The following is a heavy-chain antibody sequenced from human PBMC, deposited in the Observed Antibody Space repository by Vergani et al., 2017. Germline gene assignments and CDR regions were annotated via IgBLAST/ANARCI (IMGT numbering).Heavy chain of an antibody. CDR1: GYNFTSFD. D-gene: IGHD3/OR15-3a*01. V-gene: IGHV1-8*01. Sequence: QEQLVQSGAEVRKPGASVKVSCKASGYNFTSFDINWVRLATGQGLEWMGWMNPKSGNTAYAAKFQGRITMTRDSSTDTAYMEMKSLRSEDTAIYFCAGGVLDSKDRHNGVGPWGQGTVVTVSS. J-gene: IGHJ5*02. CDR3: AGGVLDSKDRHNGVGP. CDR2: MNPKSGNT.